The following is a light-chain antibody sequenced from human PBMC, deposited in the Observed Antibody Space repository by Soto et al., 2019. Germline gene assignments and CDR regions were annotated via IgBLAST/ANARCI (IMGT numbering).Light chain of an antibody. CDR3: QVWDSSTGV. CDR2: RDS. V-gene: IGLV3-9*01. CDR1: DIGSKN. J-gene: IGLJ2*01. Sequence: SYELTQPLSVSVALGQTARITCGGNDIGSKNVHWYQQKPGQAPVLVISRDSNRPSGIPERFSGSNSGNTATLTISRAQAGDEADYYCQVWDSSTGVFGGGTKRTVL.